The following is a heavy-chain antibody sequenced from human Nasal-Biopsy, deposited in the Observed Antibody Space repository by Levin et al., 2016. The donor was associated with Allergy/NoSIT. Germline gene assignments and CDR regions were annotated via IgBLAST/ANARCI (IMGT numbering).Heavy chain of an antibody. J-gene: IGHJ6*02. D-gene: IGHD3-3*01. CDR1: GFTFGVYA. V-gene: IGHV3-30*14. Sequence: GGSLRLSCAASGFTFGVYAMHWVRQAPGKGLEWVAIISYNGVSVFYGDSVKGRVIISRDDSEKTLYLQMNSLRFEDTAVYYCARDLGLIKDFSSGYFVHSALDVWGRGTTVTVSS. CDR2: ISYNGVSV. CDR3: ARDLGLIKDFSSGYFVHSALDV.